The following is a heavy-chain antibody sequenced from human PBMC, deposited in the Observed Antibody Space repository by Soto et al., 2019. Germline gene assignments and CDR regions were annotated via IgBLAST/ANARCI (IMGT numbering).Heavy chain of an antibody. CDR2: IYYSGST. Sequence: QVQLQESGPGLVTPSETLSLTCTVSGGSISSYYWSWIRQPPGKGLEGIGYIYYSGSTNYNPSLKSRVTISVDTSKTQFSLKLSSVTSADTAVYYCARRYGVAFDIWGQGTMVTVSS. CDR3: ARRYGVAFDI. CDR1: GGSISSYY. J-gene: IGHJ3*02. V-gene: IGHV4-59*08. D-gene: IGHD3-10*01.